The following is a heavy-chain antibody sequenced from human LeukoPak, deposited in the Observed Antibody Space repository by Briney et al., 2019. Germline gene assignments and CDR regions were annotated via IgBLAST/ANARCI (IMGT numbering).Heavy chain of an antibody. J-gene: IGHJ4*02. CDR3: AKGLTGSSGWYYFDY. Sequence: GSLRLSCAASGFTFSNYAMSWVRQAPGKGLEWVPAISGSGGNTYHADSVKGRFTISRDNSKNTLYLQMNSLRAEDTAVYYCAKGLTGSSGWYYFDYWGQGTLVTVSS. CDR2: ISGSGGNT. V-gene: IGHV3-23*01. D-gene: IGHD6-19*01. CDR1: GFTFSNYA.